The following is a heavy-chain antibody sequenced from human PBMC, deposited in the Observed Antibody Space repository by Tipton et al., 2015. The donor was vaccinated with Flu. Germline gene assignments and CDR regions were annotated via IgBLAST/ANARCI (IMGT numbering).Heavy chain of an antibody. V-gene: IGHV3-30*18. J-gene: IGHJ4*02. CDR3: AKDLEGGGAAPTD. D-gene: IGHD3-16*01. CDR1: GFTFSNHG. Sequence: SLRLSCAVSGFTFSNHGMHWVRQAPGKGLEWVVVISYDGYNKNYADSVKGRFIIPRDNSKNTVHLQMDSLRAEDTAVYYCAKDLEGGGAAPTDWGQGTLVTVSS. CDR2: ISYDGYNK.